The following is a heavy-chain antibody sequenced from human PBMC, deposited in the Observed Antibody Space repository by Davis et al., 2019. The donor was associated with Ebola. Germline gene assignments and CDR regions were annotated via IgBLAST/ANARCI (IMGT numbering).Heavy chain of an antibody. J-gene: IGHJ6*02. CDR3: AKSGLSFGVVKYHYGMDV. Sequence: GGSLRLSCAASGFTFSTYTMTWVRQAPGKGLEWVSAISGSVGSTYYADSVKGRFTISRDNSKKTLYLQMNSLRAEDPAVYYCAKSGLSFGVVKYHYGMDVWGQGTLVTVSS. CDR1: GFTFSTYT. CDR2: ISGSVGST. V-gene: IGHV3-23*01. D-gene: IGHD3-3*01.